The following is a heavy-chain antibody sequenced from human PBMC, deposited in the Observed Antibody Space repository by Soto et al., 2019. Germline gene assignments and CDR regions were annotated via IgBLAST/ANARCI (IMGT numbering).Heavy chain of an antibody. CDR1: GGSISSYY. J-gene: IGHJ4*02. V-gene: IGHV4-59*12. CDR3: ARRYGGTLAI. CDR2: IYYIART. Sequence: QVQLQESGPGLVKPSETLSLTCTVSGGSISSYYWSWIRQPPGTGLERIGYIYYIARTNYNPSLTSGINISVYTSKNALTPKRSSVAAAVRAVYSCARRYGGTLAIWGQVTGVTVSS. D-gene: IGHD4-17*01.